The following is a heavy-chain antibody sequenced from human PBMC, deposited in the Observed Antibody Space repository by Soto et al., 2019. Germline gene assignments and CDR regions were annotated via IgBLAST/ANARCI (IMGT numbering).Heavy chain of an antibody. V-gene: IGHV4-39*01. Sequence: TLSLTCTVSGVSIISSIYYLGCIRKPPGKGLEWIGSIYYSGSTYYNPSLKSRVTISVDTSKNQFSLKLSSVTAADTAVYYCATPPGVPAAMRAFDIWGQGTMVTVSS. CDR2: IYYSGST. D-gene: IGHD2-2*01. CDR1: GVSIISSIYY. CDR3: ATPPGVPAAMRAFDI. J-gene: IGHJ3*02.